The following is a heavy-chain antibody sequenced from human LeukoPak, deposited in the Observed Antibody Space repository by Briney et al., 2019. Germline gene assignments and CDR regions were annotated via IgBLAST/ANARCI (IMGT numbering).Heavy chain of an antibody. V-gene: IGHV3-53*01. CDR3: ARSPRPLYYYYMDV. J-gene: IGHJ6*03. CDR2: IYSGGST. CDR1: GFTFSSYA. Sequence: GGSLRLSCAASGFTFSSYAMHWVRQAPGKGLEWVSVIYSGGSTYYADSVKGRFTISRDNSKNTLYLQMNSLRAEDTAVYYCARSPRPLYYYYMDVWGKGTTVTISS.